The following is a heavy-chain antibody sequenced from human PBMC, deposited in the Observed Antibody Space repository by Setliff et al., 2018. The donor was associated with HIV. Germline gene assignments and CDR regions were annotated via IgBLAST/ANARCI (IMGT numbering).Heavy chain of an antibody. D-gene: IGHD2-2*01. Sequence: SETLSLTCTVSGGSISSHYRSWIRQPPGKGLEWIGSLYYSGSTDYSPSLKSRVSISVDTSKNQLSLKLNSLTAADTAVYYCARDPGGLYCRSTTCQGGCFDPWGQGTLVTVSS. CDR2: LYYSGST. CDR1: GGSISSHY. J-gene: IGHJ5*02. CDR3: ARDPGGLYCRSTTCQGGCFDP. V-gene: IGHV4-59*11.